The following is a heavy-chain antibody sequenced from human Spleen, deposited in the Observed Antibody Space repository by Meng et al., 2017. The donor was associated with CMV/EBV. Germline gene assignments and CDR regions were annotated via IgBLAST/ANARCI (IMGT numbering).Heavy chain of an antibody. CDR3: ARGYYDFWSAQRGSWFDP. V-gene: IGHV1-2*02. CDR2: INQNSGAT. Sequence: ASVKVSCKASGYTFSGYYIHWVRQAPGQGLEWMGWINQNSGATNYAQRFQGRVTMTWDTSTSTAHMELSRLNSDDTAVYYCARGYYDFWSAQRGSWFDPWGQGTLVTVSS. D-gene: IGHD3-3*01. J-gene: IGHJ5*02. CDR1: GYTFSGYY.